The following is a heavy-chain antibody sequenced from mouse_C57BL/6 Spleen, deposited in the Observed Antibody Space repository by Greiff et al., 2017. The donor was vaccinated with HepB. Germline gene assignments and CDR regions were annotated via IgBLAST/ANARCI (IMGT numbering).Heavy chain of an antibody. CDR3: ARGGDYYGSSPYYYAMDY. D-gene: IGHD1-1*01. V-gene: IGHV3-6*01. J-gene: IGHJ4*01. CDR1: GYSITSGYY. CDR2: ISYDGSN. Sequence: EVKLVESGPGLVKPSQSLSLTCSVTGYSITSGYYWNWIRQFPGNKLEWMGYISYDGSNNYNPSFKNRISITRDTSKNQFFLKLNSVTTEDTATYYCARGGDYYGSSPYYYAMDYWGQGTSVTVSS.